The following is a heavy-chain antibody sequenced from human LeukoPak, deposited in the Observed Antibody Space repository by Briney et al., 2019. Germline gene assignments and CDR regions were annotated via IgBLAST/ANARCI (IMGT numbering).Heavy chain of an antibody. Sequence: GGSLRLSCAASGFIFSLYAMKWVRQAPGKGLEWGSTIIESGASPYYADSVRGRFTVSTDSSKNMFYLQMNSLRAEDTAIYYCARRGAGSGGLDYWGQGTLVTVSS. CDR2: IIESGASP. D-gene: IGHD6-19*01. J-gene: IGHJ4*02. V-gene: IGHV3-23*01. CDR1: GFIFSLYA. CDR3: ARRGAGSGGLDY.